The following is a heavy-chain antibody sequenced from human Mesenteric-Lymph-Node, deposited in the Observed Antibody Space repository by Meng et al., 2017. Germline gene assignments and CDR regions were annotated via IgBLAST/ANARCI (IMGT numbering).Heavy chain of an antibody. J-gene: IGHJ4*02. CDR1: GFSLSNARMG. D-gene: IGHD3-22*01. CDR2: IFSNDEK. Sequence: SGPTLVKPTETLTLTCTVSGFSLSNARMGESWIRQPPGKALEWLAHIFSNDEKSYSTSLKSRLTISKDTSKSQVVLTMTNMDPVDTATYYCARIRQDYYDSSGYYDYWGQGTLVTVSS. CDR3: ARIRQDYYDSSGYYDY. V-gene: IGHV2-26*01.